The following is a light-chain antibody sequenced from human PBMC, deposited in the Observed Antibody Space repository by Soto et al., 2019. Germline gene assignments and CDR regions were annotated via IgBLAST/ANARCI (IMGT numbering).Light chain of an antibody. V-gene: IGLV2-14*01. Sequence: QSALTQPASVSGSPGQSITISCTGTSSDVGGYNYVSWYQQHPGKAPNLMIYEVSNRPSGVSNRFSGSKSGNTASLTISGLQAEDEAGYYCSSYTRRSTYVFGTGTKLTVL. J-gene: IGLJ1*01. CDR3: SSYTRRSTYV. CDR1: SSDVGGYNY. CDR2: EVS.